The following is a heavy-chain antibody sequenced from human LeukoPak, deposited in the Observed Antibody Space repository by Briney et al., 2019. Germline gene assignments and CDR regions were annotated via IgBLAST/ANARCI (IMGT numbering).Heavy chain of an antibody. CDR1: GFTFSDYY. V-gene: IGHV3-11*06. D-gene: IGHD6-19*01. Sequence: GGPLRLSCAGSGFTFSDYYMNWVRQAPGKGLEWVSYISSLSSESNYADSVKGRFTISRDNAKSSLYLQMNSLRAEDTAVYYCARSIAVAGDLDSWGQGTLVTVSS. CDR2: ISSLSSES. J-gene: IGHJ4*02. CDR3: ARSIAVAGDLDS.